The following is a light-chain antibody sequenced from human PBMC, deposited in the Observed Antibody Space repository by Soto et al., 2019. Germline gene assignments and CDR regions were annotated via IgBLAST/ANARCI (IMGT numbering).Light chain of an antibody. CDR1: QSVSSSD. CDR2: GAS. J-gene: IGKJ2*01. V-gene: IGKV3-20*01. Sequence: EIVLTQSPGTLSLSPGDRATLSCRASQSVSSSDLAWYQQKPGQDPRLLIYGASTRAPGIADRFSGSGSGTDFTLTTSRLEPEDFAVYYCQQYGGSPLYTFGQGTKLEIK. CDR3: QQYGGSPLYT.